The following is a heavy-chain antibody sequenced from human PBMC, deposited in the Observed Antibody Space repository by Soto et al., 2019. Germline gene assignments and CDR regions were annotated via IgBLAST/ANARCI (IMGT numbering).Heavy chain of an antibody. CDR3: ARGILTGYSIPNGMDV. V-gene: IGHV4-30-4*01. J-gene: IGHJ6*02. D-gene: IGHD3-9*01. CDR1: GGSISSGDYY. Sequence: SETLSLTCTVSGGSISSGDYYWSWIRQPPGKGLEWIGYIYYSGSTYYNPSLKSRVTISVDTSKNQFSLKLSSVTAADTAVYYCARGILTGYSIPNGMDVWGQGTTVTVSS. CDR2: IYYSGST.